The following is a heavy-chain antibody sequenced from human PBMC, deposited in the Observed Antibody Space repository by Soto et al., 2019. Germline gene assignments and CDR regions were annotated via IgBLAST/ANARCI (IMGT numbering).Heavy chain of an antibody. CDR3: ASPMGGYYDSSGYYYVLDY. V-gene: IGHV1-69*13. CDR2: IIPIFGTA. CDR1: GGTFSSYA. Sequence: SVKVSCKASGGTFSSYAISWVRQAPGQGLEWMGGIIPIFGTANYAQKFQGRVTTTADESTSTAYMELSSLRSEDTAVYYCASPMGGYYDSSGYYYVLDYWGQGTLVTVSS. J-gene: IGHJ4*02. D-gene: IGHD3-22*01.